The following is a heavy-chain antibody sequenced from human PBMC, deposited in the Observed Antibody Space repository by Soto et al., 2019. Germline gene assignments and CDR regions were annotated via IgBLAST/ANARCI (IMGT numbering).Heavy chain of an antibody. Sequence: QVQLQQWGAGLLKPSETLSLTCAVYGGSFSGYYWTWIRQPPGTGLEWIGEINHSGSTNYNPSLQRRVTRSVDTSKNQFSRKLTSVTAADTAVYYCARDKITGRFDYWGQGTLVTVSS. CDR3: ARDKITGRFDY. J-gene: IGHJ4*02. CDR2: INHSGST. D-gene: IGHD2-8*02. V-gene: IGHV4-34*01. CDR1: GGSFSGYY.